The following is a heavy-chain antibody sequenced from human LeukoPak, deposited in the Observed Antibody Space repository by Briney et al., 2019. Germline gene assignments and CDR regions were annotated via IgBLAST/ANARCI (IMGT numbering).Heavy chain of an antibody. CDR3: AKRGDGSGWYYFDY. CDR1: GFTFSSYG. CDR2: ISYDGSNK. Sequence: PGGSLRLSCAASGFTFSSYGMHWVRQAPGKGLEWVAVISYDGSNKYYADSVKGRFTISRDNSKNTLYLQMNSLRAEDTAVYYCAKRGDGSGWYYFDYWGQGTLVSVSS. D-gene: IGHD6-19*01. J-gene: IGHJ4*02. V-gene: IGHV3-30*18.